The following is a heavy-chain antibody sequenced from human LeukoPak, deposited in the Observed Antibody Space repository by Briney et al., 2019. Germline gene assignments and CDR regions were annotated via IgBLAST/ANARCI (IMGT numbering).Heavy chain of an antibody. D-gene: IGHD3-9*01. CDR3: ARDGTPYDILTGYYFFHYYYYGMDV. Sequence: GGSLRLSCAASGFTFSTYWMNWVRQAPGKGLEWVANINQDGSVKYYVDSVKGRFTISRDNAKNSLYLQMSSLRAEDTARYYCARDGTPYDILTGYYFFHYYYYGMDVWGQGTTVTVSS. CDR1: GFTFSTYW. J-gene: IGHJ6*02. CDR2: INQDGSVK. V-gene: IGHV3-7*01.